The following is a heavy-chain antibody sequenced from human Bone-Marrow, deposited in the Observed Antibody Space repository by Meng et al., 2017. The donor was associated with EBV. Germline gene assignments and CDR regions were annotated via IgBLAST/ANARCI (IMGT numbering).Heavy chain of an antibody. Sequence: QSWAVVNKPGSAVKVPGKASGGHFNSDAISCVRQAPGQGLEWMGWIIAGNGNTKHSQTVQGRVTITRDISATTVYMELRSLRSEDTAVYYRARGQHASAFDYWGQGTLVTVSS. V-gene: IGHV1-3*01. J-gene: IGHJ4*02. CDR2: IIAGNGNT. CDR3: ARGQHASAFDY. CDR1: GGHFNSDA. D-gene: IGHD1-1*01.